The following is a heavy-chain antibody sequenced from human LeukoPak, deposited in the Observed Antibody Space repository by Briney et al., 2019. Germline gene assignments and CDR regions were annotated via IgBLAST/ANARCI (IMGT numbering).Heavy chain of an antibody. J-gene: IGHJ6*02. D-gene: IGHD6-19*01. Sequence: SETLSLTCAVYGGSFTGYYWSWIRQPPGTGLEWIGEINHSGNTNYNPSLKSRVTISVDTSKNQLSLKLSSVTAADTAVYYCARVDSSGWYGMDVWGQGTTVTVSS. CDR2: INHSGNT. CDR1: GGSFTGYY. V-gene: IGHV4-34*01. CDR3: ARVDSSGWYGMDV.